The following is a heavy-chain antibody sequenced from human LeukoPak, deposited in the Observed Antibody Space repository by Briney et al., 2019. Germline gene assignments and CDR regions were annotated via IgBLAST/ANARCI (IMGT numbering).Heavy chain of an antibody. V-gene: IGHV3-30*18. D-gene: IGHD2-15*01. Sequence: GGSLRLSCAASGFTFSSFWMHSVRQAPGKGLEWVAVISYDGSNKYYAESVKGRFTISGDNSKNTLYLQMNSLRAEDTAVYYCAKVRAARANDAFDIWGQGTMVTVSS. CDR2: ISYDGSNK. CDR1: GFTFSSFW. CDR3: AKVRAARANDAFDI. J-gene: IGHJ3*02.